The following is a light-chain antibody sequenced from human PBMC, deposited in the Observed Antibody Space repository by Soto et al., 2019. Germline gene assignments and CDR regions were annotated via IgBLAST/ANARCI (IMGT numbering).Light chain of an antibody. J-gene: IGLJ1*01. CDR2: ANS. Sequence: QSVLTQPPSVSGAPGQRVTISCTGSSSNIGAGYDVHWYQQLPGRALKLLIYANSNRPSGVPDRFSGSRSGTSASLAITGLQAEDEADYSCQSYDSSLSGFYVFGTGTKVTVL. CDR1: SSNIGAGYD. CDR3: QSYDSSLSGFYV. V-gene: IGLV1-40*01.